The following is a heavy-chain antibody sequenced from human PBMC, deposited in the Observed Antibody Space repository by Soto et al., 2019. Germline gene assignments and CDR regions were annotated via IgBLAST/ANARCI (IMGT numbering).Heavy chain of an antibody. D-gene: IGHD3-16*01. Sequence: ASVKVSCKASGGTFSSYTISWVRQAPGQGLEWMGRIIPILGIANYAQKFQGRVTITADKSTSTAYMELSSLRSEDTAVYYCASHSEESMGPYYFDYWGQGTLVTVS. CDR1: GGTFSSYT. J-gene: IGHJ4*02. CDR3: ASHSEESMGPYYFDY. CDR2: IIPILGIA. V-gene: IGHV1-69*02.